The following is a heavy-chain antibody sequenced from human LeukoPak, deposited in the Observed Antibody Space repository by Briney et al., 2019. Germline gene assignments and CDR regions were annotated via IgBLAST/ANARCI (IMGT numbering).Heavy chain of an antibody. D-gene: IGHD3-22*01. CDR1: GLTFSNAW. CDR3: TTELDIRPNHY. V-gene: IGHV3-15*01. CDR2: IKRKSDGGTT. J-gene: IGHJ4*02. Sequence: GGSLRLSCAASGLTFSNAWMSWVRQAPGKGLEWVGRIKRKSDGGTTDYAAPVKGGFTISRDDSKNTLYLQMNSLKSEDTAVYYCTTELDIRPNHYWGQGTLVTVSS.